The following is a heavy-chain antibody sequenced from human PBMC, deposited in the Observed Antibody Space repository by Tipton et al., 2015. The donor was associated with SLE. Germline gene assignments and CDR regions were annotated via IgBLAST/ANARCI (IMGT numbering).Heavy chain of an antibody. J-gene: IGHJ4*02. V-gene: IGHV4-34*01. CDR1: GGSFSGYY. Sequence: TLSLTCAVYGGSFSGYYWSWIRQPPGKGLEWIGEINHSGSTNYNPSLKSRVTISVNTSKNQFSLKLGSVTAAGTAVYYCASLRTEYYYGSRADYWGQGTLVTVSS. CDR3: ASLRTEYYYGSRADY. D-gene: IGHD3-10*01. CDR2: INHSGST.